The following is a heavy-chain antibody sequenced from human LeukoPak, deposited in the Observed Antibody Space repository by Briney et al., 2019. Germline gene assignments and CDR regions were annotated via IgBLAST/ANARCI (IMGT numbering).Heavy chain of an antibody. D-gene: IGHD1-1*01. CDR2: IYYSGST. Sequence: NPSETLSLTCTVSGGSISSSISYWGWIRQPPGKGLEWIGSIYYSGSTYYNPSLKSRVTISVDTSKSEFSLKLTSVTAADTALYYCASSKVDTTHLDNWGQGSLVTVSS. V-gene: IGHV4-39*07. J-gene: IGHJ4*02. CDR3: ASSKVDTTHLDN. CDR1: GGSISSSISY.